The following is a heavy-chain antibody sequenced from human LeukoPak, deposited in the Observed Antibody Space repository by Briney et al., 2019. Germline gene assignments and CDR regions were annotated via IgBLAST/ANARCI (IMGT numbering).Heavy chain of an antibody. CDR1: GGSVSSGSYY. CDR2: IYYSGST. J-gene: IGHJ3*02. V-gene: IGHV4-61*01. D-gene: IGHD1-1*01. CDR3: AREGGTGIDAFDI. Sequence: NPSETLSLTCTVSGGSVSSGSYYWSWLRQPPGKGLEWIGYIYYSGSTNYNPSLKSRVTISVDTSKNQFSLKLSSMTAADTAVYYCAREGGTGIDAFDIWGQGTMVTVSS.